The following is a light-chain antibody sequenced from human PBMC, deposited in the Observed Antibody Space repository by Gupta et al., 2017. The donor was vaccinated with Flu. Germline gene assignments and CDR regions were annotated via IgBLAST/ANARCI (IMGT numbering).Light chain of an antibody. CDR3: QHYHNLPF. CDR1: QDISNY. V-gene: IGKV1-33*01. J-gene: IGKJ2*01. CDR2: DAS. Sequence: DIQMTQSPSSLSASVGDRVTITCQASQDISNYLNWYQHKPGKAPKLLIYDASNLETGVPSRFSGSGSGTDFTFTISSLEPEDIATYYCQHYHNLPFFGQGTKLEIK.